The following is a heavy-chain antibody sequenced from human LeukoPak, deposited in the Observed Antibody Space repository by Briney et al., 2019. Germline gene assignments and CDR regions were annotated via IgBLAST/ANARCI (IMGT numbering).Heavy chain of an antibody. J-gene: IGHJ4*02. Sequence: GESLKISCKGSGYSFTSYWIGWVRQMPGKGLEWMGIIYPGDSESRYSPSFQGQVTISADKSISTAYLQWSSLKASDTAMYYCARWLEDSSGCYYSDYWGQGTLVTVSS. D-gene: IGHD3-22*01. CDR2: IYPGDSES. CDR3: ARWLEDSSGCYYSDY. V-gene: IGHV5-51*01. CDR1: GYSFTSYW.